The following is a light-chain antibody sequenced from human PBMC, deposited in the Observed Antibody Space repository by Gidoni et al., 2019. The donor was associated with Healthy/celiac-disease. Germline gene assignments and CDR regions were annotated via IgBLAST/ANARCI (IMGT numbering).Light chain of an antibody. CDR1: QDISNY. V-gene: IGKV1-33*01. J-gene: IGKJ5*01. CDR3: QQYDTLLPT. CDR2: DAS. Sequence: DIQMTQSPSSLSASVGDRVTITCQASQDISNYLNWYQQKPGKAPKLLIYDASNLETGVPSRFSGSGSGTDFTCTISSLQPEDIATYYCQQYDTLLPTFXQXTRLEIK.